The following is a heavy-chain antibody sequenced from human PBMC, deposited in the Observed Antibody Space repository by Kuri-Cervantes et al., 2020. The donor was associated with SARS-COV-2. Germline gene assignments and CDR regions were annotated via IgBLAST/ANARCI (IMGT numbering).Heavy chain of an antibody. J-gene: IGHJ4*02. Sequence: GESLKISWVGSGFPFNDDWMSWVRQAPGKGLEWVAIMRGDGGEQYYADSVRGRFSISRDNSKNSVYVEMNSLRAEDTAVYYCSRVVRSGSSSQVLYGLGYFHHMDVWGQGTLVTVSS. D-gene: IGHD3-16*01. CDR2: MRGDGGEQ. CDR3: SRVVRSGSSSQVLYGLGYFHHMDV. V-gene: IGHV3-7*01. CDR1: GFPFNDDW.